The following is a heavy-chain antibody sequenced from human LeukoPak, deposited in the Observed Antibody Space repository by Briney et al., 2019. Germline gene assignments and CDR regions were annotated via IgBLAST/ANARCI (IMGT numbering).Heavy chain of an antibody. V-gene: IGHV4-38-2*02. D-gene: IGHD4-17*01. J-gene: IGHJ4*02. CDR3: ARVSIEDYGDAQENY. Sequence: PSETLSLTCTVSGYSISSGYYWGWIRQPPGKGLEWIGSIYHSGSTYYNPSLKSRVTISVDTSKNQFSLKLSSVTAADTAVYYCARVSIEDYGDAQENYWGQGTLVTVSS. CDR1: GYSISSGYY. CDR2: IYHSGST.